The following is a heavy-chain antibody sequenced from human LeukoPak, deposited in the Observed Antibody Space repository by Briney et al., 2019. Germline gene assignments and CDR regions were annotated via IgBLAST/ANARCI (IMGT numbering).Heavy chain of an antibody. CDR1: GGSVGSSTYY. J-gene: IGHJ4*02. Sequence: SETLSLTCTVSGGSVGSSTYYWGWIRQPPGKGLEWIGYIYYSGSTNYNPSLKSRVTISVDTSKNQFSLKLSSVTAADTAVYYCARDRWEQLDYWGQGTLVTVSS. D-gene: IGHD6-6*01. V-gene: IGHV4-61*01. CDR3: ARDRWEQLDY. CDR2: IYYSGST.